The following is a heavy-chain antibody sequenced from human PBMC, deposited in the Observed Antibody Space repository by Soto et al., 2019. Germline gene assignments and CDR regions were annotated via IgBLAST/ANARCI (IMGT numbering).Heavy chain of an antibody. V-gene: IGHV3-23*01. J-gene: IGHJ4*02. Sequence: PGGPLRLSCTASGLTFSSHAMSWVRQAPGKGLEWVSAVSCSGGSTYYADSVKGRFTISRHNSKNTLYLQMNSLRAEDTAVYYCARDGPYDYIWGSYRGYWGQGTLVTVSS. CDR3: ARDGPYDYIWGSYRGY. CDR1: GLTFSSHA. CDR2: VSCSGGST. D-gene: IGHD3-16*01.